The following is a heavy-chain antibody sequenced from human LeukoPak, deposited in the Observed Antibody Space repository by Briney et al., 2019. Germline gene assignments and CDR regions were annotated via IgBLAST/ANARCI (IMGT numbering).Heavy chain of an antibody. CDR1: SGSIGSYY. CDR3: ARLAGDYFDY. D-gene: IGHD6-19*01. J-gene: IGHJ4*02. Sequence: KPSETLSLTCTVSSGSIGSYYWGWIRQPPGKGLEFIGNIYYTGSTYYNPSLKSRVTISVDTSKSQFSLRLSSVTAADTAVYYCARLAGDYFDYWGQGTLVTVSS. V-gene: IGHV4-39*01. CDR2: IYYTGST.